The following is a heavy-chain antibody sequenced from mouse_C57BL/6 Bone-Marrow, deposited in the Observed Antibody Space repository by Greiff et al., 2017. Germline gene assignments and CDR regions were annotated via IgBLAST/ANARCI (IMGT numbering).Heavy chain of an antibody. CDR3: SRDSSGYSWFAY. CDR1: GYTFTTYG. Sequence: QVQLQQSGAELARPGASVKLSCKASGYTFTTYGISWVKQRTGKGLEWIGEIYPSSGNTSYNEKFKGKATLTVDKSSSTAYMELRRLTSEDSAVYFCSRDSSGYSWFAYWGQGTLVTVSA. V-gene: IGHV1-81*01. J-gene: IGHJ3*01. D-gene: IGHD3-2*02. CDR2: IYPSSGNT.